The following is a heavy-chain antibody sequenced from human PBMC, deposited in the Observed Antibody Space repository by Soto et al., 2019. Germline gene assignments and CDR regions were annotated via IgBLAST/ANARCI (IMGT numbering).Heavy chain of an antibody. V-gene: IGHV1-69*13. Sequence: ASVKVSCKASGGTFSSYAISWVRQAPGQGLEWMGGIIPIFGTANYAQKFQGRVTITADESTSTAYMELSSLRSEDTAVYYCARSGYCTNGVCYTSDYWGQGTLDTVSS. CDR2: IIPIFGTA. J-gene: IGHJ4*02. D-gene: IGHD2-8*01. CDR1: GGTFSSYA. CDR3: ARSGYCTNGVCYTSDY.